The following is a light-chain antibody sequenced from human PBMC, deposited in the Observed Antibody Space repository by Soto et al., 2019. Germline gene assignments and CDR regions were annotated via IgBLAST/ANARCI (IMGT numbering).Light chain of an antibody. V-gene: IGKV1-9*01. Sequence: DIQLTQSPSFLSASVGDRVTITCRASQGISSHLAWYQQKPGKAPKLLIYVVSSLQSGVPSRFSGSGSGTEFTLTISSLQPEDFAVYYCQQLNTYPITFGQGTRLEI. CDR1: QGISSH. CDR2: VVS. CDR3: QQLNTYPIT. J-gene: IGKJ5*01.